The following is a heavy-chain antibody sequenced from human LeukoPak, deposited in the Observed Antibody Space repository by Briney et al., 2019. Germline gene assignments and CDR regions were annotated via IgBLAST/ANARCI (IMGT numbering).Heavy chain of an antibody. J-gene: IGHJ6*02. CDR3: ARQDIVVVVAAHYYYYGMDV. CDR2: INHSGST. CDR1: GGSFSGYY. V-gene: IGHV4-34*01. Sequence: PSETLSLTCAVYGGSFSGYYWSWIRQPPGKGLEWIGEINHSGSTNYNPSLKSRVTISVDTSKNQFSLKLSSVTAADAAVYYCARQDIVVVVAAHYYYYGMDVWGQGTTVTVSS. D-gene: IGHD2-15*01.